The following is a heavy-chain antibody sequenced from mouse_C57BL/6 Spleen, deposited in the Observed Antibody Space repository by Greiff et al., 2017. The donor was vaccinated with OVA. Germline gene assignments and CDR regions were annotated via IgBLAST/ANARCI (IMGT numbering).Heavy chain of an antibody. CDR3: ARYYSKSWFAY. D-gene: IGHD2-5*01. CDR1: GYTFTSYW. J-gene: IGHJ3*01. CDR2: IYPGSGRT. V-gene: IGHV1-55*01. Sequence: VQLQQPGAELVKPGASVKMSCKASGYTFTSYWITWVKQRPGQGLEWIGDIYPGSGRTNYHEKFKSKATLTVDTSSSTAYMQLSSLTSEDSAVYYCARYYSKSWFAYWGQGTLVTVSA.